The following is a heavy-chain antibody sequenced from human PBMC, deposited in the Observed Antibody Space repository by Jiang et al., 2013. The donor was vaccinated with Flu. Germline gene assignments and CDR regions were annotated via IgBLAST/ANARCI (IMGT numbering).Heavy chain of an antibody. J-gene: IGHJ4*02. Sequence: QLVESGPGLVKPSETLSLTCTVSGGSISSSSHYWGWIRQPPGKGLEWIGGFYYSGNTYYNPSLKSRVTISVDTSKNQFSLKLTSVTAADTAVYYCAGNDYSSGGWAYFDNWGQGTLVTVSS. CDR2: FYYSGNT. CDR3: AGNDYSSGGWAYFDN. V-gene: IGHV4-39*01. D-gene: IGHD6-19*01. CDR1: GGSISSSSHY.